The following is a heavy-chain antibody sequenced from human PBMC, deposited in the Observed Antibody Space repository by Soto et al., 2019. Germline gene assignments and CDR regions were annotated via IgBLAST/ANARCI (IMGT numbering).Heavy chain of an antibody. V-gene: IGHV4-4*07. CDR1: GASIIGFY. CDR2: IYATGTT. J-gene: IGHJ5*02. CDR3: VRDGTKTLRDWFDP. Sequence: SETLSLTCTVSGASIIGFYCIFSRNSAGKGLEWIGRIYATGTTDYNPSLKSRVMMSVDTSKKQFSLKLRSVTAADTAVYYCVRDGTKTLRDWFDPWGQGISVTVSS. D-gene: IGHD1-1*01.